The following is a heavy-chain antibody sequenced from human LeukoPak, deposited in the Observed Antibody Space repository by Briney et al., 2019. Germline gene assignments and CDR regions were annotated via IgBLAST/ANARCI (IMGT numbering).Heavy chain of an antibody. CDR3: ARDRNYYGSEPYYYYYMDV. V-gene: IGHV4-39*07. CDR1: GGSLSSSSYY. CDR2: IYCSGST. J-gene: IGHJ6*03. D-gene: IGHD3-10*01. Sequence: SETLSLTCTVSGGSLSSSSYYWGWISQPPGKGLEWIGSIYCSGSTYYNPSLKSRVTISVDTSKNQFSLKLSSVTAADTAVYYCARDRNYYGSEPYYYYYMDVWGKGTTVTVSS.